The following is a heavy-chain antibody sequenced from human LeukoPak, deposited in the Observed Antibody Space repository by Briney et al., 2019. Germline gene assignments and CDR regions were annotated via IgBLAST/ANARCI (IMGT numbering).Heavy chain of an antibody. CDR2: INHSGST. Sequence: SETLSLTCAVYGGSFSGYYWSWIRQPPGKGLEWIGEINHSGSTNYNPSLKSRVTISVDTSKNQFSLKLSSVAAADTAVYYCARLTYYDFWSGYYSFDYWGQGTLVTVSS. D-gene: IGHD3-3*01. J-gene: IGHJ4*02. CDR1: GGSFSGYY. V-gene: IGHV4-34*01. CDR3: ARLTYYDFWSGYYSFDY.